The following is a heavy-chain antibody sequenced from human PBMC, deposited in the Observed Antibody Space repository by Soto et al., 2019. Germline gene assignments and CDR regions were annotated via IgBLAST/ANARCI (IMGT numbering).Heavy chain of an antibody. D-gene: IGHD2-21*02. V-gene: IGHV4-59*01. CDR2: VYYSGTT. CDR3: ARGPVVTPFVDY. J-gene: IGHJ4*02. Sequence: SETLSLTCTVSNGSISTYYWTWVRQPPGKGLEWIGYVYYSGTTNYNPSLKSRVTISVDASKNQFSLKLSSVTAADTAIYYCARGPVVTPFVDYWGQGTLVTVSS. CDR1: NGSISTYY.